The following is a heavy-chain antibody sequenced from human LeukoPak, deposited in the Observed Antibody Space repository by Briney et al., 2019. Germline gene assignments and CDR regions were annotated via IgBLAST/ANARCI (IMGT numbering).Heavy chain of an antibody. CDR3: ARRDSSGWGSFDY. V-gene: IGHV5-51*01. Sequence: GESLKISCKGSGYSFTSYWIGWVRQMPGKGLEWMRIIYPGDSDTRNSPSFQGQVTISVDKSISTAYLQWSSLKASDTAMYYCARRDSSGWGSFDYWGQGTLVTVSS. CDR2: IYPGDSDT. D-gene: IGHD6-19*01. CDR1: GYSFTSYW. J-gene: IGHJ4*02.